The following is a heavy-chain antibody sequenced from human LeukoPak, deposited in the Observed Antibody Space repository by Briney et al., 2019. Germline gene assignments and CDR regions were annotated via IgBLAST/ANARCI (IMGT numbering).Heavy chain of an antibody. D-gene: IGHD4-17*01. J-gene: IGHJ3*02. CDR2: IYPGDSDT. Sequence: GESLKISCNSSGYIYTSYWIGWVRQMPGKGLEWMGIIYPGDSDTRYSPSFQGQVTISADKSISTAYLQWSSLKVSDTAMYYCARTTTVTVRGAFDIWGQGTMVTVSS. CDR3: ARTTTVTVRGAFDI. V-gene: IGHV5-51*01. CDR1: GYIYTSYW.